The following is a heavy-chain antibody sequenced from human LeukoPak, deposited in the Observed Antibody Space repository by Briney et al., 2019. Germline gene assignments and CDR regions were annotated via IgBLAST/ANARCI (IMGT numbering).Heavy chain of an antibody. J-gene: IGHJ4*02. Sequence: KTSETLSLTCAVYRGSFSGYYWSWIRQPPGKGLEWIGEIHHSGSTNYNPSLKSRVTISVDTSKNQFSLKLSSVTAADTAVYYCARATYYYDSSGYYYFFDYWGQGTLVTVSS. V-gene: IGHV4-34*09. CDR3: ARATYYYDSSGYYYFFDY. CDR1: RGSFSGYY. CDR2: IHHSGST. D-gene: IGHD3-22*01.